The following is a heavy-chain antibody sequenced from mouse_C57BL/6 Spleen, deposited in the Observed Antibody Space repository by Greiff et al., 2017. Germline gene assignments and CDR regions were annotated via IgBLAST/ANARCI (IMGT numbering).Heavy chain of an antibody. CDR3: TAYYSNGYAMDY. CDR1: GYTFTDYE. D-gene: IGHD2-5*01. V-gene: IGHV1-15*01. J-gene: IGHJ4*01. Sequence: VQLQQSGAELVRPGASVTLSCKASGYTFTDYEMHWVKQTPVHGLEWIGAIDPETGGTAYNQKFKGKAILTADKSSSTAYMELRSLTSEDSAVYYCTAYYSNGYAMDYWGQGTSVTVSS. CDR2: IDPETGGT.